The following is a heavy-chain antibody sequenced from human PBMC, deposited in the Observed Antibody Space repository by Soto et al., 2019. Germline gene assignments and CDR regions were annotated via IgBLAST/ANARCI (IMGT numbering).Heavy chain of an antibody. Sequence: SVKVSCKASGFTFTSSAMQWVRQARGQRLEWIGWIVVGSGNTNYAQKFQERVTITRDMSTSTAYMELSSLRSEDTAVYYCAAASPSVVVITNDAFDIWGQGTTVTVSS. CDR3: AAASPSVVVITNDAFDI. CDR2: IVVGSGNT. V-gene: IGHV1-58*02. CDR1: GFTFTSSA. J-gene: IGHJ3*02. D-gene: IGHD3-22*01.